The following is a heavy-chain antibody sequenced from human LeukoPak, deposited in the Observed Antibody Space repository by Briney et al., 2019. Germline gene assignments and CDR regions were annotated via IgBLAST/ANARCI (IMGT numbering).Heavy chain of an antibody. J-gene: IGHJ4*02. V-gene: IGHV3-23*01. CDR3: AKARDVVVVPAAMAY. CDR1: GFTFRSYG. D-gene: IGHD2-2*01. Sequence: GKSLRLSCAASGFTFRSYGMHWVRQAPGKGLEWVSAISGSGGSTYYADSVKGRFTISRDNSKNTLYLQMNSLRAEDTAVYYCAKARDVVVVPAAMAYWGQGTLVTVSS. CDR2: ISGSGGST.